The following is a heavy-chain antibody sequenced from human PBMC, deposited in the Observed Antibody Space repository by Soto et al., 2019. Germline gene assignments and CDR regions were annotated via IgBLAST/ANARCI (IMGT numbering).Heavy chain of an antibody. J-gene: IGHJ4*02. CDR1: GGSISSGDYY. V-gene: IGHV4-30-4*01. Sequence: QVQLQESGPGLVKPSQTLSLTCTVSGGSISSGDYYWSWIRQPPGKGLEWIGYIYYSGSTYYNPSLKSRVTISVDTSKNQFSLKLSSVTAADTAVYYCARGLRYFDWLLHPYYFDYWGQGTLVTVSS. CDR3: ARGLRYFDWLLHPYYFDY. CDR2: IYYSGST. D-gene: IGHD3-9*01.